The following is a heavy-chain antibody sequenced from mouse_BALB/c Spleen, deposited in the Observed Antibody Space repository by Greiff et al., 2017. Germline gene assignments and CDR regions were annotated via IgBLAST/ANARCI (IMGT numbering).Heavy chain of an antibody. D-gene: IGHD1-1*02. J-gene: IGHJ2*01. Sequence: QVQLQQSGAGLVKPGASVSLSCTASGYSFTSYWMHWVKQRPGQGLEWIGEIDPSDSYTNYNQKFKGRATLTVDKSSSTAYMQLNSLTSEDSAVYYCARGGSYDYWGQGTTLTVSA. CDR2: IDPSDSYT. CDR1: GYSFTSYW. CDR3: ARGGSYDY. V-gene: IGHV1-69*02.